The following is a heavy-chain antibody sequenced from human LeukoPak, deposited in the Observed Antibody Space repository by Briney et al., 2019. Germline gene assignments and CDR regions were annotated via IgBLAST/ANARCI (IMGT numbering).Heavy chain of an antibody. J-gene: IGHJ4*02. CDR3: ARGVGELSLWPGDY. CDR1: GGSFSGYY. V-gene: IGHV4-34*01. Sequence: SETLSLTCAVYGGSFSGYYWSWIRQPPGKGLEWIGEINHSGSTNYNPSLKSRVTMSVDTSKNQFSLKLSSVTAADTAVYYCARGVGELSLWPGDYWGQGTLVTVSS. D-gene: IGHD3-16*02. CDR2: INHSGST.